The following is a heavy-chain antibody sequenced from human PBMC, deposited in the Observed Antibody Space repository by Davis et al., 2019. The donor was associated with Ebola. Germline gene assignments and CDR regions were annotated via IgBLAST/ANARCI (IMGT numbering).Heavy chain of an antibody. J-gene: IGHJ4*02. D-gene: IGHD2-15*01. V-gene: IGHV3-74*01. Sequence: GESLKISCAASGFTFNTYWMHWVRQVPGKGLSWVSHIISNGRNTSYADSVKGRFTISRDNAKNTLYLQMNNLRAEDTAVYYCAREERWCSGGSCYYYYDHWGRGTLVTVSS. CDR1: GFTFNTYW. CDR3: AREERWCSGGSCYYYYDH. CDR2: IISNGRNT.